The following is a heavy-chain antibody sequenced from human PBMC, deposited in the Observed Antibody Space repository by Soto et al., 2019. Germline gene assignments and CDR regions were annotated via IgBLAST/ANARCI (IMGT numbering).Heavy chain of an antibody. CDR2: IFYSGST. CDR1: GDSIRNYY. V-gene: IGHV4-59*01. CDR3: ARLKRGYSYGSIIDF. D-gene: IGHD5-18*01. J-gene: IGHJ4*01. Sequence: SETLSLTCTVSGDSIRNYYWSWIRQPPGRGLEYIGYIFYSGSTNYNPSLKSRVAISVDTSRNQFALKLRSVSAADTATYYCARLKRGYSYGSIIDFWGRGTLVTVSS.